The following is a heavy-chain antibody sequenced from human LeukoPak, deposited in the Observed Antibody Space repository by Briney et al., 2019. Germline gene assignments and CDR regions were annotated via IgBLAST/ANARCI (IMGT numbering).Heavy chain of an antibody. V-gene: IGHV5-51*01. CDR3: ARPRVPGYSSIADWFDP. D-gene: IGHD6-13*01. CDR2: IYPGDSDT. CDR1: GYSFTSCW. Sequence: GESLKISCKGSGYSFTSCWIGWVRQMPGKGLEWMGIIYPGDSDTRYSPSFQGQVTISADESISTAYLQWSSLKASDTAMYYCARPRVPGYSSIADWFDPWGQGTLVTVSS. J-gene: IGHJ5*02.